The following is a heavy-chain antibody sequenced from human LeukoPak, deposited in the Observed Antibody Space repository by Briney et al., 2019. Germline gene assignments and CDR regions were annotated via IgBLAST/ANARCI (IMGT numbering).Heavy chain of an antibody. CDR2: ISSSSSTI. D-gene: IGHD3-22*01. CDR1: GFTFSSYS. Sequence: PGGSLRLSCAASGFTFSSYSMNWVRQAPGKGLEWVSYISSSSSTIYYADSVKGRFTISRDNAKNTLYLQMNSLRAEDTAVYYCAREGVWDSSGYYPPFDYWGQGTLVTVSS. V-gene: IGHV3-48*04. CDR3: AREGVWDSSGYYPPFDY. J-gene: IGHJ4*02.